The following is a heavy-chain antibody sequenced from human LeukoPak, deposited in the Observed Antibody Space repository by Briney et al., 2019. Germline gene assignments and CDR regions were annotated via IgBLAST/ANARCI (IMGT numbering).Heavy chain of an antibody. Sequence: NPGGSLRLSCAASGFTFSDYYMSWIRQAPGKGLEWVSYISSRGSTIYYADSVKGRFTISRDNAKNSLYLQMNSLRAEDTAVYYCARDPVYGSGSPRAVNWFDPWGQGTLVTVSS. CDR3: ARDPVYGSGSPRAVNWFDP. CDR1: GFTFSDYY. D-gene: IGHD3-10*01. CDR2: ISSRGSTI. J-gene: IGHJ5*02. V-gene: IGHV3-11*04.